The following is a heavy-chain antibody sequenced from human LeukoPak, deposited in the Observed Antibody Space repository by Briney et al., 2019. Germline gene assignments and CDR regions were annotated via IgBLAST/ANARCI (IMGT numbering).Heavy chain of an antibody. V-gene: IGHV1-2*02. CDR1: GYTFTGYY. D-gene: IGHD6-19*01. J-gene: IGHJ6*02. CDR2: INPNSGGT. Sequence: ASVKVSCKASGYTFTGYYMHWVRQAPGQGLEWMGWINPNSGGTNYAQKFQGRVTMTRDTSISTAYMELSRLRSDDTAVYYCARDGAVAGEEYGMDVWGQGTTVTVSS. CDR3: ARDGAVAGEEYGMDV.